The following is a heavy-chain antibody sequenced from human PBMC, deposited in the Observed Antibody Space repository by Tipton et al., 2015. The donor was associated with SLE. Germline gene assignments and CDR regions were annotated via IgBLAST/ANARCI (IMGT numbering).Heavy chain of an antibody. J-gene: IGHJ4*02. Sequence: GSLRLSCAVSGLTFSSSEMNWVRQAPGMGLQWVSYISTSGSVIQYADSVKGRFTTSRDNTKNSLYLQMNSLRAEDTAVYYCARDLNWDYYFDYWGQGTLVTVSS. V-gene: IGHV3-48*03. CDR3: ARDLNWDYYFDY. CDR2: ISTSGSVI. CDR1: GLTFSSSE. D-gene: IGHD7-27*01.